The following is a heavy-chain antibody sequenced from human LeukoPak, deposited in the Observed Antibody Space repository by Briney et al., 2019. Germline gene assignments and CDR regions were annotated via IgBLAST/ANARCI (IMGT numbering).Heavy chain of an antibody. CDR3: ARVTAAGTWTFDI. V-gene: IGHV1-8*02. Sequence: RASVNVSCKASGDTFYINDINWVRQATGQGLEWMGWMNPNSGNTGYAQKFQGRVTMTRNISITTAYMELTDLRSEDTAVYYCARVTAAGTWTFDIWGQGTTVTVSS. CDR2: MNPNSGNT. CDR1: GDTFYIND. D-gene: IGHD6-13*01. J-gene: IGHJ3*02.